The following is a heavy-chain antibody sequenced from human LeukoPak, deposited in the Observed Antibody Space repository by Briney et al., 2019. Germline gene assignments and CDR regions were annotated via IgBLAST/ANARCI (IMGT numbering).Heavy chain of an antibody. D-gene: IGHD4-17*01. Sequence: PSETLSLTCTVSGGSISSGGYYWSWIRQHPGKGLEWIGYIYYSGSTYYNPSLKSRVTISVDTSKNQFSLKLSSVTAADTAVYYCARVGDYGDYVYFQHWGQGTLVTVSS. CDR3: ARVGDYGDYVYFQH. CDR2: IYYSGST. CDR1: GGSISSGGYY. J-gene: IGHJ1*01. V-gene: IGHV4-31*03.